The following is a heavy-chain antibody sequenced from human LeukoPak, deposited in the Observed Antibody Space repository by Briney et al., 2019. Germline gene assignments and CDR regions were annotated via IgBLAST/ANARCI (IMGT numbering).Heavy chain of an antibody. CDR1: GGSISSYY. CDR2: IYYSGST. V-gene: IGHV4-59*01. J-gene: IGHJ6*02. Sequence: PSETLSLTCTVSGGSISSYYWSWIRQPPGKGLEWIGYIYYSGSTNYNPSLKSRVTISVDTSKNQFSLKLSSVTAADTAVYYCARENPHYYGSGLGIFGMDVWGQGTTVTVSS. CDR3: ARENPHYYGSGLGIFGMDV. D-gene: IGHD3-10*01.